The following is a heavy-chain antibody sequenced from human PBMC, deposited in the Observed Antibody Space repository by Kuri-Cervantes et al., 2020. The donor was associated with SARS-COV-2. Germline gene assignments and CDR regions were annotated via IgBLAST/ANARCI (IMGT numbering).Heavy chain of an antibody. V-gene: IGHV3-49*04. J-gene: IGHJ4*02. D-gene: IGHD3-3*01. CDR1: GFTFGDYA. CDR3: TRDDFWSGYFED. Sequence: GESLKISCTASGFTFGDYAMSWVRQAPGKGLEWVGFIRSKAYGGTTEYAASVKGRFTTSRDDSKSIAYLQMNSLKTEDTAVYYCTRDDFWSGYFEDWGQGTLVTVSS. CDR2: IRSKAYGGTT.